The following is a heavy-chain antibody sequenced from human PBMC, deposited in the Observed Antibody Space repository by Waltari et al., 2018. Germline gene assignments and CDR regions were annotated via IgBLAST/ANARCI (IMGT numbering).Heavy chain of an antibody. Sequence: QVQLQESGPGLVKPSGTLSLTCAVSGYSISSGYYWGWIRQPPGKGLEWIGSIYHSGSTYYNPTLKSRVTISVDTSKNQFSLKLSSVTAADTAVYYCARPIAAAVGNFDLWGRGTLVTVSS. CDR3: ARPIAAAVGNFDL. V-gene: IGHV4-38-2*01. D-gene: IGHD6-13*01. CDR1: GYSISSGYY. CDR2: IYHSGST. J-gene: IGHJ2*01.